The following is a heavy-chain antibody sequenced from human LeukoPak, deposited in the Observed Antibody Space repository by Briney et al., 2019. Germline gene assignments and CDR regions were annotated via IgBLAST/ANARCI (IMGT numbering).Heavy chain of an antibody. CDR2: VAPSNGDI. CDR3: ARERPGTCYFDY. D-gene: IGHD1/OR15-1a*01. Sequence: ASVKVSCKSSGYTFSTYCLHWVRQAPGQGLEWMGMVAPSNGDINYAQNFQGRVSMTRDTSTTTVYMDLSSLTAEDTAVYYCARERPGTCYFDYWGQGTLVTVSS. V-gene: IGHV1-46*01. CDR1: GYTFSTYC. J-gene: IGHJ4*02.